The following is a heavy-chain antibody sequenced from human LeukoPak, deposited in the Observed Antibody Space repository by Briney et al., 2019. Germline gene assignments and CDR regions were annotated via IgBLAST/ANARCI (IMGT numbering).Heavy chain of an antibody. V-gene: IGHV3-30*04. CDR1: GFTFSSYA. CDR3: ARGPRTGTAFYYYGMDV. Sequence: GRSLRLSCAASGFTFSSYAMHWVRQAPGKGPEWVAIISYDGRNKYYADSVKGRFTISRDDSKNTLYVQMNSLRAEDTAVYYCARGPRTGTAFYYYGMDVWGQGTTVTVSS. J-gene: IGHJ6*02. CDR2: ISYDGRNK. D-gene: IGHD1-7*01.